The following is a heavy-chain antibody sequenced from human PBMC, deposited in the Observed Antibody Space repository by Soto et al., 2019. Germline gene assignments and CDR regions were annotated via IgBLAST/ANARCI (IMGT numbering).Heavy chain of an antibody. CDR3: ARSLRRGPPFDY. CDR1: GGSISSYY. CDR2: IYYSGST. D-gene: IGHD3-10*01. V-gene: IGHV4-59*08. Sequence: SETLSLTCTVSGGSISSYYWSWIRQPPGKGLEWIGYIYYSGSTNYNPSLKSRVTISVDTSKNQFSLKLSSVTAADTAVYYCARSLRRGPPFDYWGQGTLVTAPQ. J-gene: IGHJ4*02.